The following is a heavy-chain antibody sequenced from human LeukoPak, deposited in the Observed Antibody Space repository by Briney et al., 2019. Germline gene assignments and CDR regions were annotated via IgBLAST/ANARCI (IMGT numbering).Heavy chain of an antibody. V-gene: IGHV3-23*01. CDR3: AKWRRMYYHDSSGYYEY. Sequence: PGGSLRLSCAASGFTFSSYEMNWVRQAPGKGLEWVSAISGSGGSTYYADSVKGRFTISRDNSKNTLYLQMNSLRAEDTAVYYCAKWRRMYYHDSSGYYEYWGQGTLVTVSS. CDR2: ISGSGGST. CDR1: GFTFSSYE. D-gene: IGHD3-22*01. J-gene: IGHJ4*02.